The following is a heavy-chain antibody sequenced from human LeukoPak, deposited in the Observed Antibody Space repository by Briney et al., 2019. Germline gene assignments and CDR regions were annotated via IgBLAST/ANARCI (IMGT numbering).Heavy chain of an antibody. CDR1: GFTFSSYA. CDR2: IKRKIDGETT. J-gene: IGHJ4*02. D-gene: IGHD1-26*01. Sequence: GGSLRLSCAASGFTFSSYAMHWVRQAPGKGLEWVARIKRKIDGETTDYAAPVKGRFTISRDDSKNTLLLQMNSLKSEDTAVYHCVIGVGASDTDYWGQGTLVTVSS. CDR3: VIGVGASDTDY. V-gene: IGHV3-15*05.